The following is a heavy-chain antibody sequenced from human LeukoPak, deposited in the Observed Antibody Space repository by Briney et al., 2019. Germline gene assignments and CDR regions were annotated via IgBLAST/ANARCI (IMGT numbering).Heavy chain of an antibody. CDR3: ARSDDYGDNGGFDP. J-gene: IGHJ5*02. D-gene: IGHD4-17*01. V-gene: IGHV3-33*01. CDR2: IWYDGSNK. CDR1: GFTFSSYG. Sequence: PGGSLRLSCAASGFTFSSYGMHWVRQAPGKGLEWVAVIWYDGSNKYYADSVKGRFTISRDNSKNTLYLQMNSLRAEDTAVYYCARSDDYGDNGGFDPWGQGTLVTVSS.